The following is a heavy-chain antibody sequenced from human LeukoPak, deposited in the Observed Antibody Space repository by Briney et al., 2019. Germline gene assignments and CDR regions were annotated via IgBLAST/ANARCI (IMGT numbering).Heavy chain of an antibody. CDR3: AKTHLSESNNYAAGGFDL. J-gene: IGHJ5*02. CDR2: IYNTGAT. D-gene: IGHD3-16*01. V-gene: IGHV3-53*01. CDR1: GFTVSSNY. Sequence: GGSLRLSCAASGFTVSSNYMSWVRHAPEKGLEWVSVIYNTGATYYADSAKGRFTISRDNSKNTVCLQMNILRAEDTAVYYCAKTHLSESNNYAAGGFDLWGQGTLVTVSS.